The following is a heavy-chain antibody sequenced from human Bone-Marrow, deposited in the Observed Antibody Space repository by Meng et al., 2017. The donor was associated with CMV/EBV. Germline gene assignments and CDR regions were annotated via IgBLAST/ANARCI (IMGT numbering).Heavy chain of an antibody. D-gene: IGHD6-13*01. CDR2: INPSGGST. CDR3: ARLGPPYSSSWYHSPPDY. V-gene: IGHV1-46*01. J-gene: IGHJ4*02. Sequence: ASVKVSCKASGYTFTSYYMHWVRQAPGQGLEWMGIINPSGGSTSYAQKFQGRVTMTRDTSTSTVYMELSSLKASDTAMYYCARLGPPYSSSWYHSPPDYWGQGTLVTVSS. CDR1: GYTFTSYY.